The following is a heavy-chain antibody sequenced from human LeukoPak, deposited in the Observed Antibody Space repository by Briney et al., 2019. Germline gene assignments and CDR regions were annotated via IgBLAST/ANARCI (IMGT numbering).Heavy chain of an antibody. CDR3: ARLDLSNYLNDY. J-gene: IGHJ4*02. Sequence: SETLSLTCSVSGGSISSYYWSWIRQPPGKGLEWIGYIYYSGSTDYNPSLKSRVTISVDTSKNQFFLTLYSVTAADTAVYYCARLDLSNYLNDYWGQGTLVTVSS. CDR2: IYYSGST. V-gene: IGHV4-59*01. D-gene: IGHD4-11*01. CDR1: GGSISSYY.